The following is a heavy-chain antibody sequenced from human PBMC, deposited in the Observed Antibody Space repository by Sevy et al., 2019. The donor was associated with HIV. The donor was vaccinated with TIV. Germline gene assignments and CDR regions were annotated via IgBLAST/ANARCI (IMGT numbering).Heavy chain of an antibody. J-gene: IGHJ4*02. CDR1: EFTFSSYA. CDR3: AATLADY. CDR2: ISYDGSNK. D-gene: IGHD3-16*01. Sequence: GGSLRLSCAASEFTFSSYAMHWVRQAPGKGLEWVAVISYDGSNKYYADSVKGRFTISRDNSKNTLYLQMNSLRAEDTAVYYCAATLADYWGQGTLVTVSS. V-gene: IGHV3-30-3*01.